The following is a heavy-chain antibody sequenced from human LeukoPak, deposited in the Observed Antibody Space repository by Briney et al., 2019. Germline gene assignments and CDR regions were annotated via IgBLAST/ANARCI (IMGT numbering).Heavy chain of an antibody. CDR3: ARLDYGGNDY. V-gene: IGHV5-51*01. CDR2: IYPGGSDT. Sequence: GESLMISCNGSCYSFTSYWNGWVRQMPGKGLEWMGSIYPGGSDTRYSPSFQGQVTISADKSISTAYLQWSSLKASDTAVYYCARLDYGGNDYWGQGTLVTVAS. J-gene: IGHJ4*02. D-gene: IGHD4-23*01. CDR1: CYSFTSYW.